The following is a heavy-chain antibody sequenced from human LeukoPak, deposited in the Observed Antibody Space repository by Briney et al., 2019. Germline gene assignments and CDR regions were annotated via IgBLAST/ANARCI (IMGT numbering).Heavy chain of an antibody. CDR1: GFTFSTFW. CDR3: AGSGWQVYLDH. J-gene: IGHJ4*02. V-gene: IGHV3-7*01. Sequence: GGSLRLSCAASGFTFSTFWMTWVRQAPGKGLEWVANIKQDGSEKHYVDSVNGRFTLSRDNAKNSLYLQMSSLRAEDTAVDYCAGSGWQVYLDHWGQGTLVTVSS. D-gene: IGHD6-19*01. CDR2: IKQDGSEK.